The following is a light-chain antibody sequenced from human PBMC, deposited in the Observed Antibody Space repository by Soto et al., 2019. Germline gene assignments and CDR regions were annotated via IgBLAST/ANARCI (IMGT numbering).Light chain of an antibody. Sequence: QPVLTQSPSASASLGASVKLTCTLSSGHNSYAIAWHQKQPGKGPRYLMDLNNDGSHTKGDGIPDRFSGSSSGAERYLIISSLQSEDEADYYCQTWGTGFQVFGGGTQLTVL. CDR1: SGHNSYA. V-gene: IGLV4-69*01. J-gene: IGLJ2*01. CDR3: QTWGTGFQV. CDR2: LNNDGSH.